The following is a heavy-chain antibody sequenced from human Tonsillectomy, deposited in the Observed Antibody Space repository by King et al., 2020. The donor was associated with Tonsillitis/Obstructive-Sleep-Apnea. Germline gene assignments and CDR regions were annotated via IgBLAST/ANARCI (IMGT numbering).Heavy chain of an antibody. CDR2: IYNDGSNK. CDR1: GLTFSSYA. Sequence: VQLVESGGGVVQPGRPLRLPCASSGLTFSSYAMHWVRQAPGKGLRWGAVIYNDGSNKNYADSVKGRFTISRDNSKNSLYLQVNSLRGEDTAVYYCARDRSGWTPEYFQHWGQGTLVTVSS. D-gene: IGHD6-19*01. J-gene: IGHJ1*01. CDR3: ARDRSGWTPEYFQH. V-gene: IGHV3-30*01.